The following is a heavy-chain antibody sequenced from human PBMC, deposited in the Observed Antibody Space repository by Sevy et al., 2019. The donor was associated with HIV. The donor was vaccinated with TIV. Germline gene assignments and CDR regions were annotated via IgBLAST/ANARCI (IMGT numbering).Heavy chain of an antibody. J-gene: IGHJ4*02. CDR3: AKPRRGGSYWTFDS. CDR1: GFTFSSYG. V-gene: IGHV3-30*18. Sequence: GGSLRLSCAASGFTFSSYGMHWVRQAPGKGLDWVAVTSYDGSNKYYADSVKGRFTISRDNSKNTVYLQMNSLRDEDTAVYYGAKPRRGGSYWTFDSWGQGTLVTVSS. D-gene: IGHD1-26*01. CDR2: TSYDGSNK.